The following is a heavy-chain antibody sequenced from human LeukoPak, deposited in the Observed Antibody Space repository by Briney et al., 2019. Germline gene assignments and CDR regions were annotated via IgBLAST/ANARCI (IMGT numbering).Heavy chain of an antibody. Sequence: GASVNVSCKASGYTFTGYYMHWVRQAPGQGLEWMGWISVYNGNTNYAQKFQGRVTMTTDTSTSTAYMELRSLRSDDTAMYYCARVDSGRYYGHDYWGQGTLVTVTS. V-gene: IGHV1-18*04. CDR1: GYTFTGYY. D-gene: IGHD1-26*01. J-gene: IGHJ4*02. CDR3: ARVDSGRYYGHDY. CDR2: ISVYNGNT.